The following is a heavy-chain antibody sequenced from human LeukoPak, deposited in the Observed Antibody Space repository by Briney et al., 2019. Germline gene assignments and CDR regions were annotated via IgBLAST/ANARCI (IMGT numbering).Heavy chain of an antibody. CDR1: GFTFSSCS. CDR3: AKEGITMVRGVIGGGAFDI. Sequence: PGGSLRLSCAASGFTFSSCSMNWVRQAPGKGLEWVSSISSSSSYIYYADSVKGRFTISRDNAKNSLYLQMNSLRAEDTAVYYCAKEGITMVRGVIGGGAFDIWGQGTMVTVSS. V-gene: IGHV3-21*01. D-gene: IGHD3-10*01. CDR2: ISSSSSYI. J-gene: IGHJ3*02.